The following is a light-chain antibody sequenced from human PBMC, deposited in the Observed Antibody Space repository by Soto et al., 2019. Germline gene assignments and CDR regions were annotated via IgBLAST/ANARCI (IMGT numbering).Light chain of an antibody. CDR3: CSYAGSWV. Sequence: QSVLTQPASVSGSPGQSITISCTGTSSDIGSYNLVSWYQQHPGKAPKLMIYDDTTRPSGVSNRFSASKSGNTASLTISGLQAEDEADYYCCSYAGSWVFGGGTKLTVL. CDR2: DDT. V-gene: IGLV2-23*01. J-gene: IGLJ3*02. CDR1: SSDIGSYNL.